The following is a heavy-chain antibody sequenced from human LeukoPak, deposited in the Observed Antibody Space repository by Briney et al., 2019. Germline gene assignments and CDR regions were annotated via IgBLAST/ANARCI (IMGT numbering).Heavy chain of an antibody. CDR1: GYTFSGFY. CDR2: ISAYNGNT. CDR3: ARADYGDYAYYYYMDV. Sequence: ASVKVSCKASGYTFSGFYMHWVRQAPGQGLEWMGWISAYNGNTNYAQKLQGRVTMTTDTSTSTAYMELRSLRSDDTAVYYCARADYGDYAYYYYMDVWGKGTTVTVSS. J-gene: IGHJ6*03. D-gene: IGHD4-17*01. V-gene: IGHV1-18*01.